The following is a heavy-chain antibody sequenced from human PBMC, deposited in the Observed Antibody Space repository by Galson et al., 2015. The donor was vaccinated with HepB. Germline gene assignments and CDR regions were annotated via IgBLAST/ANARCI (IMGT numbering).Heavy chain of an antibody. V-gene: IGHV3-23*01. CDR2: ISGSGGST. D-gene: IGHD3-10*01. CDR3: ARHSTTTGELLFFDY. J-gene: IGHJ4*02. CDR1: GFTFSSYA. Sequence: SLRLSCAASGFTFSSYAMSWVRQAPGKGLEWVSAISGSGGSTYYADSVKGRFTISRDNSKNTLYLQMNSLKASDTAMYYCARHSTTTGELLFFDYWGQGTLVTVSS.